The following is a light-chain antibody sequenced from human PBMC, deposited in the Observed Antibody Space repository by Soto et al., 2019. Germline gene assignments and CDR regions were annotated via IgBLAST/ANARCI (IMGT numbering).Light chain of an antibody. CDR2: EAN. J-gene: IGLJ2*01. Sequence: QSALTQPASVSGSPGQSITISCTGSASDVGRYNLVSWYQKHPGTAPKLIIYEANNRPSGVSSRFSGSKSGNTASLTISGLQADDEAEYHCCSYAGSDTHVVFGGGTKLTVL. CDR1: ASDVGRYNL. V-gene: IGLV2-23*01. CDR3: CSYAGSDTHVV.